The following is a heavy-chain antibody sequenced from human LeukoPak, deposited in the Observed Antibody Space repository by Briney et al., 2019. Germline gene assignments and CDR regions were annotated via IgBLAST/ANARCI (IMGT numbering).Heavy chain of an antibody. J-gene: IGHJ4*02. CDR1: GYSFASYW. D-gene: IGHD3-9*01. CDR2: IFPGDSDT. CDR3: ARRGYDTGTDY. V-gene: IGHV5-51*01. Sequence: GESLKISCKGSGYSFASYWIGWVRQMPGKGLEWMGIIFPGDSDTRYSPSFQGQVTIAADKSTSTAYLQWSSLKASDTAMYYCARRGYDTGTDYWGQGALVTVSS.